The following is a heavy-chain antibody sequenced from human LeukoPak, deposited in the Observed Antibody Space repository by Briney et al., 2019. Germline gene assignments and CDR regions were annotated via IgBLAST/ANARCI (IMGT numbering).Heavy chain of an antibody. CDR2: IIPIFGTA. CDR1: GGTFSSYA. J-gene: IGHJ6*03. CDR3: ARAPSMVRGAPVYYYYMDV. D-gene: IGHD3-10*01. V-gene: IGHV1-69*05. Sequence: GASVKVSCKASGGTFSSYAISWVRQAPGQGLEWMGGIIPIFGTANYAQKFQGRVTITTDESTSTAYMELSSLRSEDTAVYYCARAPSMVRGAPVYYYYMDVWGKGTTVTVSS.